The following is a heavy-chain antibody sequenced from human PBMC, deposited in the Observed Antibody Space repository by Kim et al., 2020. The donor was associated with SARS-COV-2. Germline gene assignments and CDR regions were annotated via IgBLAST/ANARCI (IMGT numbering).Heavy chain of an antibody. V-gene: IGHV4-39*01. J-gene: IGHJ4*02. CDR3: SSGYDCSY. Sequence: YSGSTYYNPSLKSRVTISVDTSKNQFSLKLSSVTAADTAVYYCSSGYDCSYWGQGTLVTVSS. CDR2: YSGST. D-gene: IGHD5-12*01.